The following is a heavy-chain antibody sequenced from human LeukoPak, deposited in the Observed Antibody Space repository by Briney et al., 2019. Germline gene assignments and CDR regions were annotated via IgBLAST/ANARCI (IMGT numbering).Heavy chain of an antibody. CDR2: INWNSGSI. CDR1: GFTFDDYG. V-gene: IGHV3-9*01. D-gene: IGHD6-13*01. CDR3: ARAGYSSTRYYSDY. Sequence: GGSLRLSCAASGFTFDDYGMHWVRQAPGKGLEWVSSINWNSGSIGYADSVKGRFTISRDNAKNSLYLQMNSLRAEDTAIYYCARAGYSSTRYYSDYWGQGALVTVSS. J-gene: IGHJ4*02.